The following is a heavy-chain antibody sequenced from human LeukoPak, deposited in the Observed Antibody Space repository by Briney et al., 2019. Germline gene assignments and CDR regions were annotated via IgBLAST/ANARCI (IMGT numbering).Heavy chain of an antibody. V-gene: IGHV1-69*13. CDR3: AGLREPQAAFDI. Sequence: SVKVSCKASGGTFSSYAISWVRQAPGQGLEWVGGIIPIFGTANYAQKFQGRVTITADESTSTAYMELSSLRSEDTAVYYCAGLREPQAAFDIWGQGTMVTVSS. CDR2: IIPIFGTA. CDR1: GGTFSSYA. D-gene: IGHD1-26*01. J-gene: IGHJ3*02.